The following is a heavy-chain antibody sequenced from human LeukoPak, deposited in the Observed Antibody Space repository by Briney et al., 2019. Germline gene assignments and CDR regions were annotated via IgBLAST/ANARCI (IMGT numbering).Heavy chain of an antibody. D-gene: IGHD5-18*01. J-gene: IGHJ4*02. CDR1: STSFNDYY. CDR3: ARRQLWLLWYFDY. Sequence: PSETLSLTCAVYSTSFNDYYWSWLRQSPGKGLEWIGEVDHRGIINYNPSLKSRITISADTSKSHFSLNLTSVTAADTAVYYCARRQLWLLWYFDYWGQRTPVTVSS. V-gene: IGHV4-34*01. CDR2: VDHRGII.